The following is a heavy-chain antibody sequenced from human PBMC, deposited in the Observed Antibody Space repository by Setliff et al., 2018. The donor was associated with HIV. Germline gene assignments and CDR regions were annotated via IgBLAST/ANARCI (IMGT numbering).Heavy chain of an antibody. CDR2: IVVDSGDT. V-gene: IGHV1-58*02. D-gene: IGHD3-10*01. CDR3: ATLVRGVAPFDD. Sequence: ASVKVSCKASGYTFTSSAIHWVRQARGQRLEWIGWIVVDSGDTNYAQKFQNRVALTRDVSTRTAYMELSSLRSEDTAVYYCATLVRGVAPFDDWGQGTLVTVSS. CDR1: GYTFTSSA. J-gene: IGHJ4*02.